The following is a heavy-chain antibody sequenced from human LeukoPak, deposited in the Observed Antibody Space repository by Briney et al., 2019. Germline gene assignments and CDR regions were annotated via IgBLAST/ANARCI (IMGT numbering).Heavy chain of an antibody. V-gene: IGHV3-53*01. Sequence: GGSLRLSCAASGFTVSSNYMSWVRQAPGKGLEWVSVIYSGGSTYYAYSVKGRFTISRDNSKNTLYLQMNSLRAEDTAVYYCAREGRVTDAFDIWGQGTMVTVSS. CDR1: GFTVSSNY. CDR3: AREGRVTDAFDI. J-gene: IGHJ3*02. CDR2: IYSGGST. D-gene: IGHD3-10*01.